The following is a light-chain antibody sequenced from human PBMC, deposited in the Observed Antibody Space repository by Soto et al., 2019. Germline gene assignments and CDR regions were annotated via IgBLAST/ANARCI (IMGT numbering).Light chain of an antibody. CDR1: QSVSDY. J-gene: IGKJ1*01. CDR3: QQRYDWPWT. CDR2: DVS. V-gene: IGKV3-11*01. Sequence: IVSTPSPAIMSLSPGESASLSCRASQSVSDYLAWYQQKPGQAPRLFIYDVSKRATGIPARFSGSGSGTDFTLTISSLEPEDFAVYFCQQRYDWPWTFGLGTKVDIK.